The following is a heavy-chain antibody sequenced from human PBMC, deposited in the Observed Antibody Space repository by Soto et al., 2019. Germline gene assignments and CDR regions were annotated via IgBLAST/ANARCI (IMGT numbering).Heavy chain of an antibody. Sequence: PSETLSLTCTVSGGSVSSGSYYWSWIRQPPGKGLEWIGYIYYSGSTNYNPSLKSRVTISVDTSKNQFSLKLSSVTAADTAVYYCARAGGYTRDILTGYSRTPYYYGMDVWGQGTTVTVSS. D-gene: IGHD3-9*01. V-gene: IGHV4-61*01. J-gene: IGHJ6*02. CDR1: GGSVSSGSYY. CDR3: ARAGGYTRDILTGYSRTPYYYGMDV. CDR2: IYYSGST.